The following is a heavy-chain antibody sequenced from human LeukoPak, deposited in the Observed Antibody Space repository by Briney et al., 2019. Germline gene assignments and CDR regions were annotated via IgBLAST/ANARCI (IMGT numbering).Heavy chain of an antibody. CDR2: ISGRTGQA. J-gene: IGHJ3*01. V-gene: IGHV1-18*01. D-gene: IGHD3-10*01. CDR3: AKDLYSSSSGSEVFDF. Sequence: ASVTVSCKTSGYLFISYGINWVRQAPGQGLEWIGWISGRTGQANYAQKFQGRVTMTSDISTTTAYMELTGLRYNDTAVYFCAKDLYSSSSGSEVFDFWGQGTRVTVSS. CDR1: GYLFISYG.